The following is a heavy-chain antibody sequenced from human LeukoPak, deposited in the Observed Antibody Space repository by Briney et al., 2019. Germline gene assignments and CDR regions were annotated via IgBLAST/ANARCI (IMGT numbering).Heavy chain of an antibody. Sequence: PGRSPRLSCAASGFTFSNYDMHWVRQAPGKGLEWVAVIWYDGSNKYYADSVKGRFTISRDNSKNTLYLQMNSLRAEDTAVYYCAKASGTDQRGYYFDNWGQGTLVTVSS. CDR3: AKASGTDQRGYYFDN. CDR1: GFTFSNYD. D-gene: IGHD3-10*01. CDR2: IWYDGSNK. J-gene: IGHJ4*02. V-gene: IGHV3-33*06.